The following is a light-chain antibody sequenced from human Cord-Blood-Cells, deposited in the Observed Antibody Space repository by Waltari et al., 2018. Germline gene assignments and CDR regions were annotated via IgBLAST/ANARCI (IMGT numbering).Light chain of an antibody. J-gene: IGKJ3*01. V-gene: IGKV3-20*01. CDR1: QSVSSSY. CDR3: QQYAT. Sequence: EIVLTQSPGTLSLSPGERATLSCRASQSVSSSYLAWYQQKPGQAPRLLIYGASSRATGIPDRFSGSESGTDFTLTISRLEPEDFAVYYCQQYATFGPGTKVDIK. CDR2: GAS.